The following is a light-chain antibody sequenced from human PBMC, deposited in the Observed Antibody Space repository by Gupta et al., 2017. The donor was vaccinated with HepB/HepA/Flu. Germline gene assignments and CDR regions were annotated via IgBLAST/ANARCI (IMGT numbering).Light chain of an antibody. CDR3: QVGDRSSDHLV. CDR1: KVGSKS. Sequence: SYVLTQPPSVSVAPGKTARITCGGHKVGSKSVHWYQQKPAQAPVLVVYDDSDRPSGIPERFSGSNSGTTATLTISRVEAGDEADYYCQVGDRSSDHLVFGGGTKLTVL. CDR2: DDS. J-gene: IGLJ2*01. V-gene: IGLV3-21*03.